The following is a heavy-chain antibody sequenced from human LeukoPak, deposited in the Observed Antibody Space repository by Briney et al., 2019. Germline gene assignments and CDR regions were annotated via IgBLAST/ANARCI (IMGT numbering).Heavy chain of an antibody. J-gene: IGHJ5*02. CDR3: ARVHCGGDCYSFLVSSYFDP. Sequence: ASVKVSCKASGGTFSSYAISWVRQAPGQGLEWMGWISAYNGNTNYAQKLQGRVTMTTDTSTSTAYMELRSLRSDDTAVYYCARVHCGGDCYSFLVSSYFDPWGQGTLVTVSS. V-gene: IGHV1-18*01. CDR1: GGTFSSYA. CDR2: ISAYNGNT. D-gene: IGHD2-21*02.